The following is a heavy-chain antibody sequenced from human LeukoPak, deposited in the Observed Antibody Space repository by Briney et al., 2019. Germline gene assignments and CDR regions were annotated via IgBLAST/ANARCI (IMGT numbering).Heavy chain of an antibody. CDR1: GGSISSGGYY. CDR3: ARTVGATTYDY. CDR2: IYYSGST. Sequence: SETLSLTCTVSGGSISSGGYYWSWIRQHPGKGLEWIGYIYYSGSTYYNPSLKSRVTISVDTSKNQFSLKLSSVTAADTAVYYYARTVGATTYDYWGQGTLVTVSS. J-gene: IGHJ4*02. D-gene: IGHD1-26*01. V-gene: IGHV4-31*03.